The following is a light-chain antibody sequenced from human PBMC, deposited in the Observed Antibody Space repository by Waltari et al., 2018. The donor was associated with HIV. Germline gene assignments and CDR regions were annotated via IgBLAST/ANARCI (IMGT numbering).Light chain of an antibody. Sequence: DIVMTQSRATLSVSPGDKATLSCRASHSVGTKLAWYQQKPGQAPRLLIYGASSRPTGIPARFSGSGSGTDFTLTISSLQSEDFAVYYCQQYSNWPLYTFGQGTRLEIK. J-gene: IGKJ2*01. CDR2: GAS. V-gene: IGKV3-15*01. CDR3: QQYSNWPLYT. CDR1: HSVGTK.